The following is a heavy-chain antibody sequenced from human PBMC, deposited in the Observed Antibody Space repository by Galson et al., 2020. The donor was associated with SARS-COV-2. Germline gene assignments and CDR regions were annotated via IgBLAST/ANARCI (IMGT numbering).Heavy chain of an antibody. V-gene: IGHV3-9*01. D-gene: IGHD3-22*01. CDR2: ISWNSGSI. CDR3: AKALGTYYYDSSGYAD. J-gene: IGHJ4*02. Sequence: GGVLRLSCAASGFTFDDYAMHWVRQAPGKGLEWVSGISWNSGSIGYADSVKGRFTISRDNAKNSLYLQMNSLRAEDTALYYCAKALGTYYYDSSGYADWGQGTLVTVSS. CDR1: GFTFDDYA.